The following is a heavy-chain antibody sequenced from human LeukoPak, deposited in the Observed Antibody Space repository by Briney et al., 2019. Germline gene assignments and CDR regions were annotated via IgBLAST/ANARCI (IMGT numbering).Heavy chain of an antibody. Sequence: SGGSLRLSCAASGFTFTNYAISWVRQAPGKGLEWVSGISGGGRYTYYADSVKGRFTISRDNSKNTLSLQMNSLRAEDTAVYYCARDGEYSSGPSYYYYYMDVWGKGTTVTVSS. CDR3: ARDGEYSSGPSYYYYYMDV. J-gene: IGHJ6*03. V-gene: IGHV3-23*01. CDR1: GFTFTNYA. CDR2: ISGGGRYT. D-gene: IGHD6-19*01.